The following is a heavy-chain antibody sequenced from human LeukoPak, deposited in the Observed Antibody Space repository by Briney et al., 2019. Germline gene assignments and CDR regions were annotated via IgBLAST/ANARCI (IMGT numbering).Heavy chain of an antibody. J-gene: IGHJ4*02. CDR2: ISGGAGTP. CDR1: GFTFSSYA. CDR3: AKRRTTVITMDYFDY. Sequence: GGSLRLSCAASGFTFSSYAMSWVRQASGKGLGWVSGISGGAGTPYYADSVKGRFTISRDNSKSTLYLKMTSLRAEDTAVYYCAKRRTTVITMDYFDYWGQGTLVTVSS. V-gene: IGHV3-23*01. D-gene: IGHD4-17*01.